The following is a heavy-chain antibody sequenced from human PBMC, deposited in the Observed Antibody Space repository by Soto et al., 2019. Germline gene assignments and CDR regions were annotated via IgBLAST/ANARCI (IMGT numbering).Heavy chain of an antibody. CDR2: IDPSDSYT. CDR3: ARWSSGYTAGDFDY. CDR1: GYSFTIYC. D-gene: IGHD3-22*01. V-gene: IGHV5-10-1*01. Sequence: PGESVKISCKGSGYSFTIYCISWVLQMPWKGLEWMGRIDPSDSYTNYSPSFQGHVTISADKSISTVYLQWSSLKASDTAIYYCARWSSGYTAGDFDYWGQGTLVTVSS. J-gene: IGHJ4*02.